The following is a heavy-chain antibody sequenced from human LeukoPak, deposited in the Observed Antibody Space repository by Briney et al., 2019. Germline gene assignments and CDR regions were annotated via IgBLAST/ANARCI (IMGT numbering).Heavy chain of an antibody. CDR2: ISGSGSST. CDR3: ARGCSSTSCYTVLDY. J-gene: IGHJ4*02. Sequence: GGSLRLSCAASGFSFSSYAMSWVRQAPGKGLEWVSAISGSGSSTYYADSVKGRFTISRDNSKNTLYLQMNSLRAEDTAVYYCARGCSSTSCYTVLDYWGQGTLVTVSS. V-gene: IGHV3-23*01. CDR1: GFSFSSYA. D-gene: IGHD2-2*02.